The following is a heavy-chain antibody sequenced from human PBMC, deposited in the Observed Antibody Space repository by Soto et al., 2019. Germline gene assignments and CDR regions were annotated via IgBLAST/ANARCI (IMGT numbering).Heavy chain of an antibody. D-gene: IGHD5-18*01. J-gene: IGHJ6*02. CDR2: IYHSGST. Sequence: QLQLQESGSGLVKPSQTLSLTCAVSGGSISSGGYSWSWIRQPPGKGLEWIGEIYHSGSTNYNPSLKSRVTISVDKSKNQFSLKLSSVTAADTAVYYCARDGWGYSGMDVWGQGTTVTVSS. CDR1: GGSISSGGYS. V-gene: IGHV4-30-2*01. CDR3: ARDGWGYSGMDV.